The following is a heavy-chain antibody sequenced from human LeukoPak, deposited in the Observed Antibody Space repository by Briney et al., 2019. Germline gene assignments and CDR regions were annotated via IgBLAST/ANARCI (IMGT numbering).Heavy chain of an antibody. CDR1: GFTFSSYA. V-gene: IGHV3-48*03. CDR3: ARDVDDTTKAFEI. Sequence: PGGSLRLSCAASGFTFSSYAMSWVRQAPEKGLEWVSYISSSGSTIYYADSVKGRFTISRDNAKNSLYLQMNSLRAEDTAVYYCARDVDDTTKAFEIWGQGTMVTVSS. J-gene: IGHJ3*02. CDR2: ISSSGSTI. D-gene: IGHD5-18*01.